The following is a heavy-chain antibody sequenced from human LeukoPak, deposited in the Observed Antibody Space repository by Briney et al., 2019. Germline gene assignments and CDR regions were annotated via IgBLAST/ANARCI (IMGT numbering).Heavy chain of an antibody. CDR3: ARGGYRGYAH. D-gene: IGHD5-12*01. V-gene: IGHV4-34*01. CDR1: GGSFSGYY. J-gene: IGHJ4*02. CDR2: INHSGST. Sequence: PSETLSLTCAVYGGSFSGYYWSWIRQPPGKGLEWIGEINHSGSTNYNPSLKSRVTISVDTSKNQFSLKLSSVTAADTAVYYCARGGYRGYAHRGQGTLVTVSS.